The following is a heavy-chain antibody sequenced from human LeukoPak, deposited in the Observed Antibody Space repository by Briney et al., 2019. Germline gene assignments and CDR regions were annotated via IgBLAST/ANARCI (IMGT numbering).Heavy chain of an antibody. CDR3: ARDGRVVPAAEIDY. D-gene: IGHD2-2*01. CDR2: ISYDGSNK. CDR1: GFTFSSYA. J-gene: IGHJ4*02. V-gene: IGHV3-30-3*01. Sequence: GGSLRLSGAASGFTFSSYAMHWVREAPGKGLEWVAVISYDGSNKYYADSVKGRFTISSDNSKNTLYLQMNSLRAEDTAVYYCARDGRVVPAAEIDYWGQGTLVTVSS.